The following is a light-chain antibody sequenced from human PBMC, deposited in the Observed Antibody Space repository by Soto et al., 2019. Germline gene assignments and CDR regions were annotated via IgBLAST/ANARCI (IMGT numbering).Light chain of an antibody. CDR1: NSNIGTNT. CDR3: EAWDGSLNVVL. J-gene: IGLJ2*01. CDR2: SNN. V-gene: IGLV1-44*01. Sequence: QSVLTQPPSASGTPGQRVTISCSGGNSNIGTNTVNWYQHLPGSAPKLLIYSNNQRPSGVPDRFPGSKSGTSASLAISGLQPDDEADYYCEAWDGSLNVVLFGGGTQLTVL.